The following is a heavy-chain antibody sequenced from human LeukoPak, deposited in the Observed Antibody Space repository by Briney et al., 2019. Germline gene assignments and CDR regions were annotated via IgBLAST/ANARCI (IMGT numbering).Heavy chain of an antibody. Sequence: GSLRLSCAASGFTFSSYAMSWIRQPPGKGLEWIGEINHSGSTNYNPSLKSRVTISVDTSKNQFSLKLSSVTAADTAVYYCARAIGPGYRFDCWGQGALVTVSS. J-gene: IGHJ4*02. CDR1: GFTFSSYA. D-gene: IGHD3-16*02. CDR2: INHSGST. CDR3: ARAIGPGYRFDC. V-gene: IGHV4-34*01.